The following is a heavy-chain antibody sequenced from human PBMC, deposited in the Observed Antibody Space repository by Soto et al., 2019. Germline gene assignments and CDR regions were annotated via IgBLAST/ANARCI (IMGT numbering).Heavy chain of an antibody. CDR3: ITMHLNRTCSLDY. CDR1: DAAISRGGYY. V-gene: IGHV4-30-4*01. J-gene: IGHJ4*02. CDR2: IYYIGST. D-gene: IGHD1-7*01. Sequence: PSEILSLTCTVSDAAISRGGYYWSWICQPPGKGLKGIGYIYYIGSTYYNPSLKSRVTISVDTFNNQFSLKLSPVTAADDAVSYSITMHLNRTCSLDYWGQGTLVTVSS.